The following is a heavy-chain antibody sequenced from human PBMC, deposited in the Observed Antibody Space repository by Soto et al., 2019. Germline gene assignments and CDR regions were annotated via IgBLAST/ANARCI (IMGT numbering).Heavy chain of an antibody. CDR1: GFTFSSYP. J-gene: IGHJ1*01. D-gene: IGHD4-4*01. V-gene: IGHV3-23*01. Sequence: EVQLLESGGDLVEPGGSLRLSCVGSGFTFSSYPMNWVRQAPGKGLEWVSAISVTSDMTYYANSVTGRFTISRDNSKNTLYLQVSSLRVEDTAIYYCAKYRWGATTVTSINWGRGTLVTGSS. CDR2: ISVTSDMT. CDR3: AKYRWGATTVTSIN.